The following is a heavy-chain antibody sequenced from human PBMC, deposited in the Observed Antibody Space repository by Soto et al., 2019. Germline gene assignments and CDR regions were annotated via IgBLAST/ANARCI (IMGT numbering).Heavy chain of an antibody. V-gene: IGHV1-69*01. D-gene: IGHD6-19*01. CDR1: GGTFSSYA. CDR3: ARVSPLTYIAVAGTTVDY. CDR2: IIPIFGTA. J-gene: IGHJ4*02. Sequence: QVQLVQSGAEVKKPGSSVKVSCKASGGTFSSYAISWVRQAPGQGLEWTGGIIPIFGTANYAQKFQGRVTITADESTSTAYMELSSLRSEDTAVYYCARVSPLTYIAVAGTTVDYWGQGTLVTVSS.